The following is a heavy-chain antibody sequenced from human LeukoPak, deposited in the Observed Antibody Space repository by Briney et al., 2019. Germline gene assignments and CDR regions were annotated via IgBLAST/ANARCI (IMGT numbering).Heavy chain of an antibody. J-gene: IGHJ3*02. D-gene: IGHD3-10*01. CDR3: ARDRPSLLWFGELYAFDI. CDR2: ISSSGSTI. Sequence: GGSLRLSCAASGFTFSDYYMSWIRQAPGKGLEWVSYISSSGSTIYYADSVKGRFTISRDNAKNSLYLQMNSLRAEDTAVYYCARDRPSLLWFGELYAFDIWGQGTMVTVSS. CDR1: GFTFSDYY. V-gene: IGHV3-11*01.